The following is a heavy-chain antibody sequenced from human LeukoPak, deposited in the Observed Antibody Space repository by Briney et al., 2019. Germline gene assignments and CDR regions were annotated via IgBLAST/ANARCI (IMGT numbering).Heavy chain of an antibody. CDR3: AKDRPNYYGNNGHYYRRNGDS. CDR1: GFTFSTYA. Sequence: GGSLRLSCAASGFTFSTYAMSWVRQAPGKGLEWVSAITSSGDGTYYAGSVEGRFTISRDNSKNTLYLQMDNLRAEDTAVYYCAKDRPNYYGNNGHYYRRNGDSWGQGTLVTVSS. J-gene: IGHJ5*01. CDR2: ITSSGDGT. V-gene: IGHV3-23*01. D-gene: IGHD3-10*01.